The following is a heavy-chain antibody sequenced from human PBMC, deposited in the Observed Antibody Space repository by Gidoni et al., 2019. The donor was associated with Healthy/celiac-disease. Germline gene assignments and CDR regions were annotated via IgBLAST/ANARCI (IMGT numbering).Heavy chain of an antibody. CDR1: GFTFSSYG. D-gene: IGHD3-10*02. CDR2: IWYDGSNK. Sequence: QVQLVESGGGVVQPGRSLRLSCAASGFTFSSYGMHWVRPAPGKGLGWVAVIWYDGSNKYYADSVKGRFTISRDNSKNTLYLQMNSLRAEDTAVYYCARDFHYVGLDYWGQGTLVTVSS. CDR3: ARDFHYVGLDY. J-gene: IGHJ4*02. V-gene: IGHV3-33*01.